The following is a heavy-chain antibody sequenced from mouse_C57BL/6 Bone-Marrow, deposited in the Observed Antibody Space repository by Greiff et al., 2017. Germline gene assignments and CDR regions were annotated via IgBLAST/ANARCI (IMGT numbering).Heavy chain of an antibody. D-gene: IGHD1-1*01. CDR2: IDPETGGT. Sequence: QVQLQQSGAELVRPGASVTLSCKASGYTFTDYEMHWVKQTPVHGLEWIGAIDPETGGTAYNQKFKGKAILTADKSSSTAYMELRRLTSEDSAVYYCTRPLYGSSSAWFADWGQGTLVTVSA. CDR1: GYTFTDYE. J-gene: IGHJ3*01. CDR3: TRPLYGSSSAWFAD. V-gene: IGHV1-15*01.